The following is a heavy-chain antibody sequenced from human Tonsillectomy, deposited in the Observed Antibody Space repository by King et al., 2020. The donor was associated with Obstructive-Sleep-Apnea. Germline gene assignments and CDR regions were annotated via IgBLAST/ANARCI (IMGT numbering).Heavy chain of an antibody. J-gene: IGHJ6*02. CDR2: IRGDGGST. CDR1: GFTFSPYV. D-gene: IGHD3-9*01. V-gene: IGHV3-23*04. Sequence: VQLEESGGGLVQPGGSLRLSCAASGFTFSPYVMTWVRQAPGKGLEWVASIRGDGGSTYYAASVKGRFTVSRDNSNNTVFLQMNSLRAEDTAVYYCAKDRGGYFYWTTIGLKEYHGMDVWGQGTTVTVSS. CDR3: AKDRGGYFYWTTIGLKEYHGMDV.